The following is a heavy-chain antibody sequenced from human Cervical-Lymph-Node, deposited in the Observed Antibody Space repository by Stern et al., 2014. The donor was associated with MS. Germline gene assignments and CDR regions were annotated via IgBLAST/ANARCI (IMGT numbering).Heavy chain of an antibody. V-gene: IGHV1-46*01. J-gene: IGHJ4*02. CDR2: INPSGGST. Sequence: VQLVESGAEVKKPGASVKVSCKASGYTFTSYYMHWVRQAPGQGLEWMGIINPSGGSTSYAQKFQGRVTMTRDTSTSTVYMELSSLRSEDTAVYYCARGERITMIVVVVPGFDYWGQGTLVTVSS. CDR1: GYTFTSYY. CDR3: ARGERITMIVVVVPGFDY. D-gene: IGHD3-22*01.